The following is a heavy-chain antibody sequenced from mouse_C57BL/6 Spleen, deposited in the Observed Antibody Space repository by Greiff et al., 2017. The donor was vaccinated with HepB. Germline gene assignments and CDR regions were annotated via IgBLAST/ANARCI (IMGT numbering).Heavy chain of an antibody. CDR1: GFTFSSYA. Sequence: EVMLVESGEGLVKPGGSLKLSCAASGFTFSSYAMSWVRQTPEKRLEWVAYISSGGDYIYYADTVKGRFPISRDNARNTLYLQMSSLKSEDTAMYYCTRDRDYYGSSLPYWYFDVWGTGTTVTVSS. D-gene: IGHD1-1*01. V-gene: IGHV5-9-1*02. J-gene: IGHJ1*03. CDR3: TRDRDYYGSSLPYWYFDV. CDR2: ISSGGDYI.